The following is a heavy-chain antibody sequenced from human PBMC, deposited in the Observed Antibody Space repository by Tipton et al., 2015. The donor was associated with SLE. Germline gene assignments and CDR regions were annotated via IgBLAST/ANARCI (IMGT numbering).Heavy chain of an antibody. CDR3: ARIGQQLVLGYYYYGMDV. CDR1: GGSFSGYY. CDR2: INHSGST. J-gene: IGHJ6*01. V-gene: IGHV4-34*01. D-gene: IGHD6-13*01. Sequence: TLSLTCAVYGGSFSGYYWSWIRQPPGKGLEWIGEINHSGSTNCNPSLKSRVTLSVDMSKNQFSLKLSSVTAADTAVYYCARIGQQLVLGYYYYGMDVWGQGTTVTVSS.